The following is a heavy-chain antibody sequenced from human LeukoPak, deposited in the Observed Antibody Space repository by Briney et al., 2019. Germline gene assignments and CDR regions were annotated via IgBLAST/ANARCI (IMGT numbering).Heavy chain of an antibody. CDR2: IYVSGSA. Sequence: SETLSLTCTVSGGSVSSGNYYWTWIRQPPGKGLEWIGYIYVSGSANYNPSLKSRVTISLDTSKNQFSLKLTSVTAADTAVYYCARAVVVVTASGSRYFDFWGRGTLVIVSS. CDR3: ARAVVVVTASGSRYFDF. J-gene: IGHJ2*01. V-gene: IGHV4-61*01. D-gene: IGHD2-21*02. CDR1: GGSVSSGNYY.